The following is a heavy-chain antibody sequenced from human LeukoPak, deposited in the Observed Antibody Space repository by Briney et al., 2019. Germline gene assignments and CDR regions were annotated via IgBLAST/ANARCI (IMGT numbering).Heavy chain of an antibody. CDR2: IKQDGSEE. Sequence: GGSLRLSCAASGFTFSSYWMNWVRQAPGRGLEWVANIKQDGSEEYYVDSVKGRFTISRDNAKNSLFLQMNSLRVEDTAVYYCTRAYSACGGGCSAYDDYWGQGTLVTVSS. D-gene: IGHD2-21*02. CDR1: GFTFSSYW. CDR3: TRAYSACGGGCSAYDDY. V-gene: IGHV3-7*03. J-gene: IGHJ4*02.